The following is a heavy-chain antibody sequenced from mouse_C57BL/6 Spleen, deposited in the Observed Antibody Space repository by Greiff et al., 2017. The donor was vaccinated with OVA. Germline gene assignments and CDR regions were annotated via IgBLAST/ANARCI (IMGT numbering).Heavy chain of an antibody. CDR2: IHPNSGST. V-gene: IGHV1-64*01. J-gene: IGHJ1*03. Sequence: QVQLQQPGAELVKPGASVKLSCKASGYTFTSYWMHWVKQRPGKGLEWIGMIHPNSGSTNYNEKFKSKATLTVDKSSSTAYMQLSSLTSEDSAVYYCARSLKPYWYFDVWGTGTTVTVSS. D-gene: IGHD6-1*01. CDR1: GYTFTSYW. CDR3: ARSLKPYWYFDV.